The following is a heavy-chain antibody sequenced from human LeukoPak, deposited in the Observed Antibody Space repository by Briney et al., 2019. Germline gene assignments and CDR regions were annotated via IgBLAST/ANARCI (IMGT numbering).Heavy chain of an antibody. CDR1: GFTFSSYA. J-gene: IGHJ4*02. D-gene: IGHD1-26*01. CDR2: ISVIGGTT. CDR3: AKDRATSSGSYYGYFDY. Sequence: QPGGSLRLSCAASGFTFSSYAMSWVRQAPGKGLEWLAAISVIGGTTYYVDSVKGRFTISRDNSKNTVYLQMNSLRAEDTAVYYCAKDRATSSGSYYGYFDYWGQGILVTVSS. V-gene: IGHV3-23*01.